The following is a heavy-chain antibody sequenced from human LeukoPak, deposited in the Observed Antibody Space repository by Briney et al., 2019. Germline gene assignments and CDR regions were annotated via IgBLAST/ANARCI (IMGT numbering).Heavy chain of an antibody. D-gene: IGHD6-19*01. CDR3: ARLDADSSGWKGYYFDY. CDR1: GGSISSGSYY. Sequence: PSQTLSLTCTVSGGSISSGSYYWSWIRQPAGKGLEWIARIYTSGSTNYNPSLKSRVTISVDTSKNQFSLKLSSVTAADTAVYYCARLDADSSGWKGYYFDYWGQGTLVTVSS. V-gene: IGHV4-61*02. CDR2: IYTSGST. J-gene: IGHJ4*02.